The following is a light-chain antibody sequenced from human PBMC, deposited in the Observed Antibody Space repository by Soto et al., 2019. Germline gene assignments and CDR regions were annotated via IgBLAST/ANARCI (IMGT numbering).Light chain of an antibody. J-gene: IGLJ2*01. CDR3: SSYAGSDKGVV. V-gene: IGLV2-8*01. CDR2: EVS. CDR1: SSDVGAYNY. Sequence: QSALTQPPSASGSAGQSVTISCTGTSSDVGAYNYVSWYLQHPGRAPKLMIYEVSKRPSGVPDRFSGSRSGNTASLTVSGLQAEDEADYYCSSYAGSDKGVVFGGGTKLTV.